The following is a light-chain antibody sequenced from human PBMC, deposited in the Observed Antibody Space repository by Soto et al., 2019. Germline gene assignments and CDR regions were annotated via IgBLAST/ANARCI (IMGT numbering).Light chain of an antibody. CDR2: EVS. V-gene: IGLV2-14*01. CDR3: SSYTSSRPYV. J-gene: IGLJ1*01. Sequence: QSVLTQPASVSGSPGQSITFSCTGTSSDVGDYNYVSWYQQPPGKAPKLMIYEVSTRPSGVSNRFTGSKSGNTASLTISGLQAEDEADYYCSSYTSSRPYVFGTGTQLTVL. CDR1: SSDVGDYNY.